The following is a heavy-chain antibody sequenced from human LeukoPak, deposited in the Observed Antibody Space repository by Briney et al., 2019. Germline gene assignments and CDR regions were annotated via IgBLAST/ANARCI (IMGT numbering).Heavy chain of an antibody. Sequence: GGSLRLSCAASGFTFSSYWMHWVRQAPGKGLVWASRINSDGSSTSYADSVKGRFTISRDNAKNTLYLQMNSLRAEDTAVYYCARKVPAHTYYYYGMDVWGQGTTVTVSS. CDR3: ARKVPAHTYYYYGMDV. D-gene: IGHD2-2*01. CDR2: INSDGSST. CDR1: GFTFSSYW. V-gene: IGHV3-74*01. J-gene: IGHJ6*02.